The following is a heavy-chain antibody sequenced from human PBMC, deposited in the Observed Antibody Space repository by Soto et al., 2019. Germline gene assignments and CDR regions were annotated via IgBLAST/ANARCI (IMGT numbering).Heavy chain of an antibody. CDR3: ARVGDDFWSAQPTRGNWFDP. V-gene: IGHV1-8*01. CDR2: MNPNSGNT. D-gene: IGHD3-3*01. Sequence: QVQLVQSGAEVKKPGASVKVSCKASGYTFTSYDINWVRQATGQGLEWMGWMNPNSGNTGYAQKFQGRVTMTRNTSISTAYMELSSLRSEDTAVYYCARVGDDFWSAQPTRGNWFDPWGQGTLVTVSS. J-gene: IGHJ5*02. CDR1: GYTFTSYD.